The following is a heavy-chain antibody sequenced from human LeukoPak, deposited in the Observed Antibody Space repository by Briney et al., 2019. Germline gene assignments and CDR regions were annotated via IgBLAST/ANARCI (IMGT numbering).Heavy chain of an antibody. J-gene: IGHJ4*02. CDR1: GVSFSGYY. CDR2: INHSGST. Sequence: PSETLSLTCAVYGVSFSGYYWRWLRQPPGKGLEWVGEINHSGSTNYNPSLKSQVTISVDTSKNQFSLKLSSVTAADTAVYYCASVIAVAGTRFDYWGQGTLVTVSS. D-gene: IGHD6-19*01. CDR3: ASVIAVAGTRFDY. V-gene: IGHV4-34*01.